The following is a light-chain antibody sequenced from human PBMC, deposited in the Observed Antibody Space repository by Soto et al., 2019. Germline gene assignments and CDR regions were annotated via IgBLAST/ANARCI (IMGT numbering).Light chain of an antibody. CDR3: CSYAGGFTWV. V-gene: IGLV2-11*01. CDR2: DVS. Sequence: QSALTQPRSVSGSPGQSVTISCTGTSSDIGGSNYVSWYQHHPGKAPKLMIYDVSKRPSGVPDRFSGSKSGNTASLSISGLQAEDEADYYCCSYAGGFTWVFGGGTKLTAL. CDR1: SSDIGGSNY. J-gene: IGLJ3*02.